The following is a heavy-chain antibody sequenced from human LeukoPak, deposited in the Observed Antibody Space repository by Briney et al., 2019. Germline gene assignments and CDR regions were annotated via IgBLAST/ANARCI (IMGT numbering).Heavy chain of an antibody. Sequence: SETLSLTCTVSGGSISSYYWSWIRQPPGKGLEWIGYIYYSGSTNYNPSLKSRVTISVDTSKNQFSLKLSSVTAADTAVYYRARGYGGNSKTSDAFDIWGRGTMVTVSS. V-gene: IGHV4-59*12. CDR2: IYYSGST. D-gene: IGHD4-23*01. J-gene: IGHJ3*02. CDR1: GGSISSYY. CDR3: ARGYGGNSKTSDAFDI.